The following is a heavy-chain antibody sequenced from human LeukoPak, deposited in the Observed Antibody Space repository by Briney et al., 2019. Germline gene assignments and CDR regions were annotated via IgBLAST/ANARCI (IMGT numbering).Heavy chain of an antibody. CDR3: AKDQLYSSSWTHLYYFDY. D-gene: IGHD6-13*01. J-gene: IGHJ4*02. V-gene: IGHV3-30*02. CDR1: GFTFSSYG. Sequence: QSGGSLRLSCAASGFTFSSYGMHWVRQAPGKGLEWVAFIRYDGSNKYYADPVKGRFTISRDNSKNTLYLQMNSLRAEDTAVYYCAKDQLYSSSWTHLYYFDYWGQGTLVTVSS. CDR2: IRYDGSNK.